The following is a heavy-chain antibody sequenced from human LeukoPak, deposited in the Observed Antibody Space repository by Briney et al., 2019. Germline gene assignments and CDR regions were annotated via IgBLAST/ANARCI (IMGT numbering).Heavy chain of an antibody. D-gene: IGHD4-17*01. J-gene: IGHJ6*02. Sequence: GRSLRLSCAASGFSFSNNGIHWVRQAPGKGLEWVAFIQSNGNPKYYADSVRGRFTISRDNSKKTCYLQMDSLRVEDTAVYYCAREVSTEIIGGMDVRGQGTTVTVTS. V-gene: IGHV3-33*01. CDR3: AREVSTEIIGGMDV. CDR2: IQSNGNPK. CDR1: GFSFSNNG.